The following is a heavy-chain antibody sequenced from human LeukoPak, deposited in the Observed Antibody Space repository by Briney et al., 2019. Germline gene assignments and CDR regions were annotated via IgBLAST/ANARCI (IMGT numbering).Heavy chain of an antibody. CDR3: ARRGVPATAMYYFDY. J-gene: IGHJ4*02. CDR1: GFTFSNYN. V-gene: IGHV4-34*01. D-gene: IGHD2-2*01. Sequence: LSCAASGFTFSNYNMSWVRQPPGKGLEWIGEINHSGSTNYNPSLKSRVTISVDTSKNQFSLKLSSVTAADTAVYYCARRGVPATAMYYFDYWGQGTLVTVSS. CDR2: INHSGST.